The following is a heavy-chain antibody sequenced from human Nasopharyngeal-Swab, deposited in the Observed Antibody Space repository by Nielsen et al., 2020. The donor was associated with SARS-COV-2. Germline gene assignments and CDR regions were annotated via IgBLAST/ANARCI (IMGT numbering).Heavy chain of an antibody. CDR3: ARGLSLDY. J-gene: IGHJ4*02. Sequence: GSLRLSCAVYGGSFSGYYWSWIRQPPGKGLEWIGEINHSGSTNYNPSLKSRVTISVDTCKNQFSLKLSSVTAADTAVYYCARGLSLDYWGQGTLVTVSS. CDR1: GGSFSGYY. CDR2: INHSGST. V-gene: IGHV4-34*01.